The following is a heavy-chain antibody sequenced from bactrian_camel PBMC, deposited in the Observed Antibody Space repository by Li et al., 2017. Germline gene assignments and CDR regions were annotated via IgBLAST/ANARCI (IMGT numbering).Heavy chain of an antibody. V-gene: IGHV3S40*01. CDR3: GGEDSRLRIGCG. J-gene: IGHJ4*01. CDR2: IYSVDGST. CDR1: GFTFSRHD. Sequence: LRLSCAASGFTFSRHDMNWVRQAPGKGLEWVSNIYSVDGSTGYADSVKGRFTISQDNAKNTVYLQMDSLKPEDTAVYYCGGEDSRLRIGCGWGQGTQVTVS. D-gene: IGHD5*01.